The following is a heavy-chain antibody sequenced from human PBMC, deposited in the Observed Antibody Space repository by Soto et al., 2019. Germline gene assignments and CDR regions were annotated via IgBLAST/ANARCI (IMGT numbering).Heavy chain of an antibody. CDR3: ARDAPKYGSGSYSGGSCYSRVGSAFDI. J-gene: IGHJ3*02. D-gene: IGHD2-15*01. CDR1: GYTFTSYG. V-gene: IGHV1-18*01. Sequence: ASVKVSCKASGYTFTSYGISWVRQAPGQGLEWMGWISAYNGNTNYAQKLQGRVTMTTDTSTSTAYMELRSLRSDDTAVYYCARDAPKYGSGSYSGGSCYSRVGSAFDIWGQGTMVTVSS. CDR2: ISAYNGNT.